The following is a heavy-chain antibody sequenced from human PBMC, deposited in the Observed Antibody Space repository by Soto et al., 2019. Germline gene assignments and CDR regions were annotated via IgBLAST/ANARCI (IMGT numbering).Heavy chain of an antibody. D-gene: IGHD5-12*01. Sequence: SETLSLTSPVSGFSVTSGRLYWSCIPRPPGKGLELIGYFYESASTNYNPSLRSRVTMSVDTSKNQFSLKLSSVTAADTAVYYCAASAPPATNYYYAMDVWGRGSTVTVSS. CDR2: FYESAST. J-gene: IGHJ6*02. CDR1: GFSVTSGRLY. CDR3: AASAPPATNYYYAMDV. V-gene: IGHV4-61*01.